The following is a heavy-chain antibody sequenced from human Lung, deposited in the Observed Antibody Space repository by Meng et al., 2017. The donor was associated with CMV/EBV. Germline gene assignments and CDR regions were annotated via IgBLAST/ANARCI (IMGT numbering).Heavy chain of an antibody. J-gene: IGHJ3*02. CDR3: AREEEGRAETACDI. CDR2: ISYSGRT. CDR1: GGSMSSGRSY. V-gene: IGHV4-39*07. Sequence: SETXSLTCLVSGGSMSSGRSYWGWVRQPPGKGLEWVASISYSGRTFYTPSLKSRVIISVDTSNNQFSLKVNSVTAADTAVYYCAREEEGRAETACDIWGQGXVVTVSS. D-gene: IGHD1-14*01.